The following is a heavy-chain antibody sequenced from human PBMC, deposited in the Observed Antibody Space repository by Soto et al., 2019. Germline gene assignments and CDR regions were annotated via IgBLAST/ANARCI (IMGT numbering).Heavy chain of an antibody. CDR2: ISDSGDRT. V-gene: IGHV3-23*01. D-gene: IGHD2-2*01. J-gene: IGHJ5*02. CDR1: GFTFNIYA. Sequence: GSLRLSCATFGFTFNIYAMGWARQAPGKGLEWVSSISDSGDRTWYADSVKGRFTMSRDNSRSTLYLDMSSLRVEDTAFYYCARVPDGLNMWFDIWGQGTLVTVSS. CDR3: ARVPDGLNMWFDI.